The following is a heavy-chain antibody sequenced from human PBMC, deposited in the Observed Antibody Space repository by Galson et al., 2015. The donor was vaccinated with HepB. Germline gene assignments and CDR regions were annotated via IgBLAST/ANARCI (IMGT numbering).Heavy chain of an antibody. CDR3: AKGRTVTTIMDEFDS. V-gene: IGHV3-23*01. J-gene: IGHJ4*02. CDR1: GFTFSSYA. D-gene: IGHD5-12*01. CDR2: IGDSGGST. Sequence: SLRLSCAASGFTFSSYAMSWVRQAPGKGLEWVSDIGDSGGSTYYADSVKGRFTISRDNAQNTLYLQMSSLRVEDTAVYYCAKGRTVTTIMDEFDSWGQGTLVTVSS.